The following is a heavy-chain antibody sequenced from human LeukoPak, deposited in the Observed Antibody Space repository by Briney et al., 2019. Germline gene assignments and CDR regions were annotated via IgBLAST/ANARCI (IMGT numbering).Heavy chain of an antibody. V-gene: IGHV4-31*03. CDR1: GYSISSGYY. Sequence: PSETLSLTCTVSGYSISSGYYWGWIRQHPGKGLEWIGYIYYSGSTYYNPSLKSRVTISVDTSKNQFSLKLSSVTAADTAVYYCARVNIAAAIDYWGRGTLVTVSS. J-gene: IGHJ4*02. D-gene: IGHD6-13*01. CDR2: IYYSGST. CDR3: ARVNIAAAIDY.